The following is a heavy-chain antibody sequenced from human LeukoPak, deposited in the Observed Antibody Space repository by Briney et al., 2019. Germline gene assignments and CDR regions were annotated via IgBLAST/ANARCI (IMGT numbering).Heavy chain of an antibody. J-gene: IGHJ4*02. V-gene: IGHV3-7*01. Sequence: GGSLRLSCAASGFTFSSSSMSWVRQAPGKGLEWVANMKQDGSETYYVDSVKGRFTISRDNAKNSLYLQMNSLRAEDTAVYYCARDKIVGATHFDYWGQGALVTVSS. CDR3: ARDKIVGATHFDY. CDR1: GFTFSSSS. D-gene: IGHD1-26*01. CDR2: MKQDGSET.